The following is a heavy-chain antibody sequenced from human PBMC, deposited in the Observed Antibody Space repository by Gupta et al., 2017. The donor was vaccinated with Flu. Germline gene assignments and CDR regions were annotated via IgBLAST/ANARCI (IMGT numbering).Heavy chain of an antibody. CDR3: TRLGGFTVGYNWFDP. CDR2: IDHSGGT. CDR1: NASLSGSY. D-gene: IGHD4-11*01. J-gene: IGHJ5*02. Sequence: HVQLQQWGAGLLKPSETLSLTCAVSNASLSGSYWSWIRQPPGKGPEWIGEIDHSGGTNYNPSLKSRVTMSVDTSKNQFALNLYSVTAADTAIYYCTRLGGFTVGYNWFDPWGQGTLVTVSS. V-gene: IGHV4-34*01.